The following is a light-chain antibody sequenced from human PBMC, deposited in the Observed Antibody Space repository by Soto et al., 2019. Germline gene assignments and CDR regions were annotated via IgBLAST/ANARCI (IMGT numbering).Light chain of an antibody. Sequence: QSALTQPASVSGSPGQSITISCTGTSSDVGGYNYVSWYQQHPGRAPKLIIYDVSNRPSGVSNRFSGSKSGNTASLTISGLQAEDEADDYWISYTGISTLIFGGGTKLTVL. CDR2: DVS. J-gene: IGLJ2*01. V-gene: IGLV2-14*03. CDR1: SSDVGGYNY. CDR3: ISYTGISTLI.